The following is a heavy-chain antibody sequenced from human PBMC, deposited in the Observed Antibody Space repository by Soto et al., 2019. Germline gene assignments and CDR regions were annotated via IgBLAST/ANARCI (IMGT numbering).Heavy chain of an antibody. J-gene: IGHJ5*02. Sequence: SQTLSLTCAISGDSLSSNSAAWNWIRQSPSRGLEWLGRTYYRSKWYNDYALSVKSRITVTPDTSKNQFSLQLNSVTPEDAAVYYCARGRAADRGDWFDTWGQGTQVTVSS. D-gene: IGHD6-13*01. CDR1: GDSLSSNSAA. CDR3: ARGRAADRGDWFDT. V-gene: IGHV6-1*01. CDR2: TYYRSKWYN.